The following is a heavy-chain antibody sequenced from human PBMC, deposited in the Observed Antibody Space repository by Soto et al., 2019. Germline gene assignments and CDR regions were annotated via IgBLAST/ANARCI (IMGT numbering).Heavy chain of an antibody. Sequence: SETLSLTCAVSGGSVSGYYWSWIRQPPGKGLEWIGEIYPGGSTNYNLSLKSRVTISVDTSKNQFSLKLASVTAADTAVYYCAIPSSSWSFYYNGLDVWGQGATVTVSS. D-gene: IGHD6-13*01. V-gene: IGHV4-34*01. CDR3: AIPSSSWSFYYNGLDV. CDR2: IYPGGST. J-gene: IGHJ6*02. CDR1: GGSVSGYY.